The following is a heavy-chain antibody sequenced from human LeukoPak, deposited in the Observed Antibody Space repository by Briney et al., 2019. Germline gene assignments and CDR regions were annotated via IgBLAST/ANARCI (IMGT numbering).Heavy chain of an antibody. CDR1: GFTFSSYW. J-gene: IGHJ2*01. CDR3: ARARGDGYQWYFDL. Sequence: GGSLRLSCAASGFTFSSYWMNWVRQAPGKGLEWVANIKQGGSEKNYVDFVKGRFTISRDNAKNSLDLQMNSLRAEDTAVYYCARARGDGYQWYFDLWGRGTLVTVSS. D-gene: IGHD5-24*01. CDR2: IKQGGSEK. V-gene: IGHV3-7*01.